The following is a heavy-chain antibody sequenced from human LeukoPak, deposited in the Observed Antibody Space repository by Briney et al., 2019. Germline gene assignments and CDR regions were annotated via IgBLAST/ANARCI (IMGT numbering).Heavy chain of an antibody. J-gene: IGHJ6*03. CDR2: FDPEDGEA. Sequence: ASVKVSCKVSGNTLTEVSIHWVRQAPGKGLEWMGGFDPEDGEAIYAQKFQGRVTITADESTSTAYMELSSLRSEDTAVYYCATKAGKYQLLPPSYYYYYMDVWGKGTTVTVSS. CDR3: ATKAGKYQLLPPSYYYYYMDV. V-gene: IGHV1-24*01. CDR1: GNTLTEVS. D-gene: IGHD2-2*01.